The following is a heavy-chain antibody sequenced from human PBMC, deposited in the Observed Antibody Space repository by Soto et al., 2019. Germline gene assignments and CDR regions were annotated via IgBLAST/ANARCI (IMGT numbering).Heavy chain of an antibody. Sequence: GGSLRLSCAASGFTFSSYSMNWVRQAPGKGLEWVSYISSSSSTIYYADSVKGRFTISRDNAKNSLYLQMNSLRAEDTAVYYCASGVDTAMAWDFDYWGQGTLVTVSS. J-gene: IGHJ4*02. D-gene: IGHD5-18*01. CDR3: ASGVDTAMAWDFDY. CDR2: ISSSSSTI. CDR1: GFTFSSYS. V-gene: IGHV3-48*01.